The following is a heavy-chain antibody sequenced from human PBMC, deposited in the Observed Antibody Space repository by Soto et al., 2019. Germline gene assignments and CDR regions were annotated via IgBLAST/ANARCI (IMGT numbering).Heavy chain of an antibody. CDR3: AKVSTWVTTTWYFDL. V-gene: IGHV3-23*01. CDR2: ISGSGGST. CDR1: GFTFSSYA. J-gene: IGHJ2*01. Sequence: GSLRLSCAASGFTFSSYAMSWVRQAPGKGLEWVSAISGSGGSTYYAASVKGRFTISRDNSKNTLYLQMNSLRAEDTAVYYCAKVSTWVTTTWYFDLWGRGTLVTVSS. D-gene: IGHD4-17*01.